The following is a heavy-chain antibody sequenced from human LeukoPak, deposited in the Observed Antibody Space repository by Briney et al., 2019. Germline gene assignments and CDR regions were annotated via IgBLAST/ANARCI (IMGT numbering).Heavy chain of an antibody. CDR1: GGTFSSYA. CDR2: IIPIFGTA. CDR3: ATPINFGVVGPSSPMDV. V-gene: IGHV1-69*05. J-gene: IGHJ6*03. Sequence: SVKVSCKASGGTFSSYAISWVRQAPGQGLEWMGGIIPIFGTANYAQKFQGRVTITTDESTSTAYMELSSLRSEDTAVYYCATPINFGVVGPSSPMDVWGKGTTVTVSS. D-gene: IGHD3-3*01.